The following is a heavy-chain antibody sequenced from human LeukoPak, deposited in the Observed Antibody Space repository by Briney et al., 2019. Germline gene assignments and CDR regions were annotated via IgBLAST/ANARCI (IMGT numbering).Heavy chain of an antibody. CDR1: GFTFSSYA. J-gene: IGHJ4*02. CDR3: ARERGWYGGYLDY. Sequence: GGSLRLSCAASGFTFSSYAMHWVRQAPGKGLEWVAVISYDGSNKYYADSVKGRFTISRDNSKNTLYLQMNSLRAEDTAVYYCARERGWYGGYLDYWGQGTLVTVSS. CDR2: ISYDGSNK. D-gene: IGHD1-26*01. V-gene: IGHV3-30-3*01.